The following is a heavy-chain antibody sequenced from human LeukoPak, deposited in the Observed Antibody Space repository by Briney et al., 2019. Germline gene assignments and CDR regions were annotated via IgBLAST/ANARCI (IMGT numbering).Heavy chain of an antibody. Sequence: SETLSLTCTVAGVSITSYYWGWIRQPPGKGLEWIGYIYYSETNYNSSLKSRVTISEDTSKNQFSLHLTSVTAADTAVYYCAGGYVYNSCGHPWHFHYWGQGILVTVSS. V-gene: IGHV4-59*13. CDR3: AGGYVYNSCGHPWHFHY. D-gene: IGHD3-22*01. J-gene: IGHJ4*02. CDR1: GVSITSYY. CDR2: IYYSET.